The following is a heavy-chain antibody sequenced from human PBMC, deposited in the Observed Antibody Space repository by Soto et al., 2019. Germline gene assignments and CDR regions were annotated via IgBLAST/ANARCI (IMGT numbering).Heavy chain of an antibody. Sequence: QVQLVESGGGVVQPGRSLRLSCAASGVTFSSYAMHWVRQAPGKGREWVAVISYDGSNKYYADSVKGRFTISRDNSKNTLYLQMNSLRAEDTAVYYCARVGSGWQLTWYFDYWGQGTLVTVSS. CDR3: ARVGSGWQLTWYFDY. J-gene: IGHJ4*02. V-gene: IGHV3-30-3*01. D-gene: IGHD6-19*01. CDR1: GVTFSSYA. CDR2: ISYDGSNK.